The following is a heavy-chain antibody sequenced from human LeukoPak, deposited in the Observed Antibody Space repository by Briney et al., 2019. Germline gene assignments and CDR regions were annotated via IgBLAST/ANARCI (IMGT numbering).Heavy chain of an antibody. CDR1: GFAFSFYA. CDR2: INANSGTT. CDR3: AKPISGGLAVTADWYHP. V-gene: IGHV3-23*01. Sequence: GGSLRLSCAASGFAFSFYAMSWLRQPPGKGLEWVSTINANSGTTSYAASVRGRFTISRDNSKNTLYLQVNTLRADDTATYYCAKPISGGLAVTADWYHPWGQGTLVVVSS. D-gene: IGHD6-19*01. J-gene: IGHJ5*01.